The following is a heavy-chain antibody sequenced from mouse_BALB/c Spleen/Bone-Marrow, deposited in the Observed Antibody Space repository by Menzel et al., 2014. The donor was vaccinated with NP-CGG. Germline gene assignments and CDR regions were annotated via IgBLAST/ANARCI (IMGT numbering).Heavy chain of an antibody. V-gene: IGHV5-4*02. CDR3: ARAPPYDFYTMDD. CDR2: ISDGVSYT. J-gene: IGHJ4*01. Sequence: EVKVVESGGGLVKPGGSLKLSCAASGFTFSDFYMFWVRQTPEKRLEWVATISDGVSYTYYPDSVKGRFTISRDNARNNLYLQMSSLKSEDTAMYYCARAPPYDFYTMDDWGQGTSVTVSS. D-gene: IGHD2-13*01. CDR1: GFTFSDFY.